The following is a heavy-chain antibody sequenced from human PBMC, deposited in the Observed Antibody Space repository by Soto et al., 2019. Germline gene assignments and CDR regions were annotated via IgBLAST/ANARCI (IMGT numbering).Heavy chain of an antibody. V-gene: IGHV1-46*01. CDR1: GYTFSTYY. CDR3: VRSAHQRENYYGLDV. CDR2: VSPSGGST. D-gene: IGHD1-26*01. J-gene: IGHJ6*02. Sequence: ASVKVSCKASGYTFSTYYMHWVRQAPGQGLEWMAIVSPSGGSTTYPQKFQGRVTMTRDTSTGTVYMELSSLRSEDTAVYYCVRSAHQRENYYGLDVWGQGTTVTVSS.